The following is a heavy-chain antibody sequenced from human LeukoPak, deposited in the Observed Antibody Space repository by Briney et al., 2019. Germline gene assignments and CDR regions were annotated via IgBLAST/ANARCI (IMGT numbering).Heavy chain of an antibody. J-gene: IGHJ6*02. CDR2: INYIRTT. D-gene: IGHD6-13*01. CDR3: ARSYSSSDHYYYYGMDV. V-gene: IGHV4-59*08. Sequence: SETLSLTCTVSGGSISSYYWNWIRQPPGKGLEGIGYINYIRTTDYNPSLKSRVTISLATSKNRFSLKLSSVTAADTAMYYCARSYSSSDHYYYYGMDVWGQGTTVTVSS. CDR1: GGSISSYY.